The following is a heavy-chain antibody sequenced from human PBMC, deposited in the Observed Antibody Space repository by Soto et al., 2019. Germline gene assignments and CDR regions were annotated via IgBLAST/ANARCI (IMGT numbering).Heavy chain of an antibody. D-gene: IGHD6-13*01. J-gene: IGHJ4*02. CDR1: GFTFSSYA. Sequence: GGSLRLSCAASGFTFSSYAMSWVRQAPGKGLEWVSAISGSGGSTYYADSVKGRFTISRDNSKNTLYLQMNSLRAEDTAVYYCARGEGIAAAGITAAEFDYWGQGTLVTVSS. V-gene: IGHV3-23*01. CDR3: ARGEGIAAAGITAAEFDY. CDR2: ISGSGGST.